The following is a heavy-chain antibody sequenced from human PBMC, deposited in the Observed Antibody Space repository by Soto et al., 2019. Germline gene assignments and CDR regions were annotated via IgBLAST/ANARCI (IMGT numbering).Heavy chain of an antibody. CDR1: GFTFDDYA. J-gene: IGHJ3*02. CDR2: ISWNSGSI. V-gene: IGHV3-9*01. CDR3: AKASYYDILTGLLQGAFDI. D-gene: IGHD3-9*01. Sequence: EVQLVESGGGLVQPGRSLRLSSAASGFTFDDYAMHWVRQAPGKGLEWVSGISWNSGSIGYADSVKGRFTISRDNAKNSLYLQMNSLRAEDTALYYCAKASYYDILTGLLQGAFDIWGQGTMVTVSS.